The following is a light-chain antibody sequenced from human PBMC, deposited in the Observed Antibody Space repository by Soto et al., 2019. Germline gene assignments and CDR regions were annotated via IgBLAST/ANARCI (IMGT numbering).Light chain of an antibody. J-gene: IGLJ3*02. V-gene: IGLV1-44*01. CDR3: AVWDDSLDGVV. CDR2: TDN. Sequence: QSVLTQPPSASATPGQRVAISCFGRSSNIGINTVNWYRQLPGTAPKLIIHTDNHRPSGVPDRFSGSKSGTSASLAISALQSEDEADYYCAVWDDSLDGVVFGGGTKVTVL. CDR1: SSNIGINT.